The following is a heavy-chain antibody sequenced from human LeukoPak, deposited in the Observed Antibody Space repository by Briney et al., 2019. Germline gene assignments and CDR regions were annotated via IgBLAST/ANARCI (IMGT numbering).Heavy chain of an antibody. Sequence: PGGSLRLSCTASGFTFSSYGMHWVRQAPGKGLEWVAFIRYDGSNKYYADSVKGRFTISRDNSKNTLYLQMNSLRAEDTAVYYCASLRPDIVVVVAAQALDYWGQGTLVTVSS. CDR1: GFTFSSYG. CDR3: ASLRPDIVVVVAAQALDY. V-gene: IGHV3-30*02. J-gene: IGHJ4*02. D-gene: IGHD2-15*01. CDR2: IRYDGSNK.